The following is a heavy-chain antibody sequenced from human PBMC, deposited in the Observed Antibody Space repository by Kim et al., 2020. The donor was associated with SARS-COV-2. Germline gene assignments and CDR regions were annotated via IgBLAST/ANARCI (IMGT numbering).Heavy chain of an antibody. D-gene: IGHD6-19*01. CDR2: FWHSGST. J-gene: IGHJ4*02. V-gene: IGHV4-39*01. CDR1: GGSISSRTYY. CDR3: SSVTRGWYGVGDY. Sequence: SETLSLTCAVSGGSISSRTYYWAWIRQSPGRDLEWIGSFWHSGSTSYNPSLNSRVTISADTSKNQFSLELSSVTAADTAVYFCSSVTRGWYGVGDYWGQG.